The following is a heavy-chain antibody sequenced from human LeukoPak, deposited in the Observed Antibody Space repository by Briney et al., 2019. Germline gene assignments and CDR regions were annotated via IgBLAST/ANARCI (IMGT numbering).Heavy chain of an antibody. CDR1: GFTFSSYW. V-gene: IGHV3-7*01. Sequence: PGGSLRLSCAVSGFTFSSYWMSWVRQAPGKGLEWVANIKQDGSVKYYVDSVKGRFTISRDNAKNSLYLQMNSLRAEDTAVYYCARDKVVGATYFDYWGQGTLVTVSS. CDR2: IKQDGSVK. D-gene: IGHD1-26*01. J-gene: IGHJ4*02. CDR3: ARDKVVGATYFDY.